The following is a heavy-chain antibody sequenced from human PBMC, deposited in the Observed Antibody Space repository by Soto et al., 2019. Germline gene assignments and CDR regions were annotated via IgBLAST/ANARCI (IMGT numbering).Heavy chain of an antibody. CDR1: GFTFRSYA. D-gene: IGHD1-1*01. J-gene: IGHJ3*02. Sequence: PGWSLRLSCAASGFTFRSYAMSWVRQAPGKGLEWVSAISESGGSTYYADSVKGRFTISRDNAKNTLYLQMNSLRAEDTAVYYCAKDKPGTTALDIWGRGTLVTVSS. CDR3: AKDKPGTTALDI. CDR2: ISESGGST. V-gene: IGHV3-23*01.